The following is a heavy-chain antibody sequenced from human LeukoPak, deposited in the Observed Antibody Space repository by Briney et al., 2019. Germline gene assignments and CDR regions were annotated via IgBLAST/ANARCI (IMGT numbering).Heavy chain of an antibody. CDR3: AKREYSSSWSPDY. D-gene: IGHD6-6*01. CDR1: GFTFSSYA. Sequence: GRSLRLSCAASGFTFSSYAMHWVRQAPGKGLEWVAVISYDGSNKYYADSVKGRFTISRDNSKNTLYLQMNSLRAEDTAVYYCAKREYSSSWSPDYWGQGTLVTVSS. J-gene: IGHJ4*02. V-gene: IGHV3-30-3*02. CDR2: ISYDGSNK.